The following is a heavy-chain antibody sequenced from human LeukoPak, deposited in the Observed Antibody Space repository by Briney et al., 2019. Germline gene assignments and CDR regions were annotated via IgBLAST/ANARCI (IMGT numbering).Heavy chain of an antibody. J-gene: IGHJ4*02. CDR1: GFTFSSYS. V-gene: IGHV3-48*01. CDR3: ARFATYGSGTYAFDY. CDR2: ISSSSSSI. D-gene: IGHD3-10*01. Sequence: GGSLRLSCAASGFTFSSYSMNWVRQAPGKGLEWVSYISSSSSSIYHADSVKGRVTISRDNAKNSLYLQMNSLRAEDTAVYYCARFATYGSGTYAFDYWGQGTLVTVSS.